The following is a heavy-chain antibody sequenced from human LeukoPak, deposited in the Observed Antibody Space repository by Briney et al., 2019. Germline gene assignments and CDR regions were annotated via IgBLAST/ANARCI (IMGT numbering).Heavy chain of an antibody. CDR2: ISGSGGST. V-gene: IGHV3-23*01. D-gene: IGHD3-9*01. CDR3: AKGYYDILTGYSWFDP. J-gene: IGHJ5*02. Sequence: PGGTLRLSCAASGFTFSSYGMSWVRQAPGKGLEWVSAISGSGGSTYYADSVKGRFTISRDNSKNTLYLQMNSLRAEDTAVYYCAKGYYDILTGYSWFDPWGQGTLVTVSS. CDR1: GFTFSSYG.